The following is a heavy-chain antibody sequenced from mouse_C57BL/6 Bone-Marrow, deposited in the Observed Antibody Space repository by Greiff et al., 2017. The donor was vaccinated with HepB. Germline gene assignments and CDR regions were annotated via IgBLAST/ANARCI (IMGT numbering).Heavy chain of an antibody. V-gene: IGHV5-4*01. CDR1: GFTFSSYA. CDR3: AREGDYYGSSYLYYYAMDY. Sequence: EVQWVESGGGLVQPGESLKLSCAASGFTFSSYAMSWVRQTPEKRLECVATISDGGSYTYYPDNVKGRFTISRDNAKNNLYLQMSHLKSEDTAMYYCAREGDYYGSSYLYYYAMDYWGQGTSVTVSS. J-gene: IGHJ4*01. D-gene: IGHD1-1*01. CDR2: ISDGGSYT.